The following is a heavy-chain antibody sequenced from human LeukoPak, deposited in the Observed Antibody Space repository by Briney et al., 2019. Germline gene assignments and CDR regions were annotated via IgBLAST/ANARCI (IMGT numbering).Heavy chain of an antibody. Sequence: GGSLRLSCAASGFTFSSNAMSWVRQAPGEGLEWVSSFSGSGVGIYYADSVKGRFTISRDNSKNTLYLEMNSLRVEDTAVYYCAKDGFCRSTSCLKPLYYFDYWGQGTLVTVSS. CDR2: FSGSGVGI. CDR3: AKDGFCRSTSCLKPLYYFDY. V-gene: IGHV3-23*01. J-gene: IGHJ4*02. CDR1: GFTFSSNA. D-gene: IGHD2-2*01.